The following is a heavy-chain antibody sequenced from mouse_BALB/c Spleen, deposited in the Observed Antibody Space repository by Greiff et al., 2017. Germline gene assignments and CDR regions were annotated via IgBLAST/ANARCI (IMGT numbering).Heavy chain of an antibody. D-gene: IGHD1-1*01. Sequence: VQLQQSGAELVRPGVSVKISCKGSGYTFTDYAMHWVKQSHAKSLEWIGVISTYYGDASYNQKFKGKATMTVDKSSSTAYMELARLTSEDSAIYYCARERSYYGSSTYYAMDYWGQGTSVTVSS. V-gene: IGHV1S137*01. CDR2: ISTYYGDA. J-gene: IGHJ4*01. CDR3: ARERSYYGSSTYYAMDY. CDR1: GYTFTDYA.